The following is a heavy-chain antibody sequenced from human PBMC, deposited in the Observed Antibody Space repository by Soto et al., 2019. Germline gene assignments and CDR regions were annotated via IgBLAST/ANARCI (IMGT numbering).Heavy chain of an antibody. D-gene: IGHD6-19*01. CDR1: GFTFSSYS. J-gene: IGHJ6*02. CDR3: ARGQYSSGWYDYYYYGMDV. Sequence: PGGSLRLSCAASGFTFSSYSMNWVRQAPGKGLEWVSSISSSSSYIYYADSVKGRFTISRDNAKNSLYLQMNSLRAEDTAVYYCARGQYSSGWYDYYYYGMDVWGQGTTVTVSS. CDR2: ISSSSSYI. V-gene: IGHV3-21*01.